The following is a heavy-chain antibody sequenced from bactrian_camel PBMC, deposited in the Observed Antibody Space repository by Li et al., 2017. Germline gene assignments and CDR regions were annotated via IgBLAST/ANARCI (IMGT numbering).Heavy chain of an antibody. CDR2: IYGSGAT. CDR3: AAGDPLSFDGMGSALALRASEYNY. Sequence: DVQLVEPGGGAVQTGGSLTLSCAASGYTGTSECMGWFRQAPGKGREGVAGIYGSGATSYTDSVTGRFIISRDNAKNSVYLQMNSLKLEDTAKYYCAAGDPLSFDGMGSALALRASEYNYWGQGTQVTVS. CDR1: GYTGTSEC. D-gene: IGHD3*01. J-gene: IGHJ4*01. V-gene: IGHV3S42*01.